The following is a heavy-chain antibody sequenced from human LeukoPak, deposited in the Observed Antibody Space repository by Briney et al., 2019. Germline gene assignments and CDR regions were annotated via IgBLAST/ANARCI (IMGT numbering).Heavy chain of an antibody. V-gene: IGHV1-69*04. CDR3: ARVPIVVVPAATDYYYYGMDV. CDR2: IIPILGIA. Sequence: AASVKLSCKASGYTFTSYAISWVRQAPGQGLEWMGRIIPILGIANYAQKFQGRVTITADKSTSTAYMELSSLRSEDTAVYYCARVPIVVVPAATDYYYYGMDVWGQGTTVTVSS. D-gene: IGHD2-2*01. CDR1: GYTFTSYA. J-gene: IGHJ6*02.